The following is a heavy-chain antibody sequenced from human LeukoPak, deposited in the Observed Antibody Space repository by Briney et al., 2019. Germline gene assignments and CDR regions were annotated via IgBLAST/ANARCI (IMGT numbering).Heavy chain of an antibody. CDR1: GFTFSTYG. V-gene: IGHV3-30*18. CDR3: AKRLAVGATYYYYGMDV. Sequence: GGSLRLSCAASGFTFSTYGMHWVRQAPGKGLEWVAVISSDGNHKYYVDSVKGRFTLSRDNSKNTLYLQMNSLRTEDTAVYYCAKRLAVGATYYYYGMDVWGQGTTVTVSS. J-gene: IGHJ6*02. CDR2: ISSDGNHK. D-gene: IGHD1-26*01.